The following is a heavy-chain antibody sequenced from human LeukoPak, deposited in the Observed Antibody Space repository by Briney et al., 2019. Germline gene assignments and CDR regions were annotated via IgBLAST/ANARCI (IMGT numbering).Heavy chain of an antibody. CDR3: ARRSYDSSGXYYGMTN. CDR2: IIPIFGTA. Sequence: GSSVKVSCKASGGTFSSYAISWVRQAPGQGLEWMGGIIPIFGTANYAQKFQGRVTIAADESTSTAYMELSSLRSEDTAVYYCARRSYDSSGXYYGMTNWGQGTLVTVSS. J-gene: IGHJ4*02. D-gene: IGHD3-22*01. CDR1: GGTFSSYA. V-gene: IGHV1-69*01.